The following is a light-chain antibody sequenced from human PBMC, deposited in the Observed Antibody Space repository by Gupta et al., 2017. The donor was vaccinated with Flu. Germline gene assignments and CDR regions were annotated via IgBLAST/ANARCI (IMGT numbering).Light chain of an antibody. J-gene: IGKJ1*01. CDR1: QSRLHVNGYNY. Sequence: ETVMTQSPLALSVTRGEAASISCRSSQSRLHVNGYNYLDWYLQKPGQPPQLLIYLASKRASGVPDRFSGSGSGTIFTLKISRGEAEDVGIYYCRQALQTPTTFGQGTKVEIK. V-gene: IGKV2-28*01. CDR3: RQALQTPTT. CDR2: LAS.